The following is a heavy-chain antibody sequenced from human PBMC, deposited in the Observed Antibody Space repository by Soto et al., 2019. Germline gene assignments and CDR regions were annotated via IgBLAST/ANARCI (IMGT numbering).Heavy chain of an antibody. J-gene: IGHJ6*01. CDR1: VFRFDDYN. CDR2: ITWNGGNS. CDR3: ARETLSYGSALEV. V-gene: IGHV3-43*01. Sequence: PVGSLRLSCASSVFRFDDYNIHCVRHSPGKCLEWVSLITWNGGNSYYADSVKGRFTISRDGTTESVSLQMTSLKREDTGLYFCARETLSYGSALEVLGQGTTVIVSS. D-gene: IGHD3-16*01.